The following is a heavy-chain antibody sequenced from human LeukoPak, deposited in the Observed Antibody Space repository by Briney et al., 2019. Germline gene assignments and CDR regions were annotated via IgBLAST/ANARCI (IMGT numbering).Heavy chain of an antibody. CDR2: INHSGST. J-gene: IGHJ4*02. CDR3: ARGGGSYVGDY. Sequence: SETLSLTCTVSGGSISSSYYYWGWIRPPPGKGLEWIGEINHSGSTNYNPSLKSRVTISVDTSKNQFSLKLSSVTAADTAVYYCARGGGSYVGDYWGQGTLVTVSS. V-gene: IGHV4-39*07. D-gene: IGHD1-26*01. CDR1: GGSISSSYYY.